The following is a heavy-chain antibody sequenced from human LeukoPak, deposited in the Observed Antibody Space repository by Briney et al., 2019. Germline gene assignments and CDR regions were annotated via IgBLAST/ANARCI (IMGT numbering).Heavy chain of an antibody. J-gene: IGHJ6*03. D-gene: IGHD1-26*01. Sequence: GGSLRLSCAASGFTVSSNYMSWGRQAPGKGLGWVSVIYIGGSTFYPDSVKGRFAISRHNSKNTLYLQMNSLRAEDTAVYYCARNKVGALYYYYYYMDVWGKGTTVTVSS. V-gene: IGHV3-53*01. CDR1: GFTVSSNY. CDR3: ARNKVGALYYYYYYMDV. CDR2: IYIGGST.